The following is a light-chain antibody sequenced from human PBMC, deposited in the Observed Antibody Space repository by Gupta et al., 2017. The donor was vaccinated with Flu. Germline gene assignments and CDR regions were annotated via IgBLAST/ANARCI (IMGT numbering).Light chain of an antibody. J-gene: IGLJ1*01. CDR3: VVWEDRRRRHYV. CDR1: NSNSGRYG. Sequence: VVFSVSETNSNSGRYGLGWSQQRPGTTPKHIIYDYSARPAGAPYRFSRSKSGTSASLAISGLQAEDEADYYCVVWEDRRRRHYVFGSGTKVTVL. CDR2: DYS. V-gene: IGLV1-44*01.